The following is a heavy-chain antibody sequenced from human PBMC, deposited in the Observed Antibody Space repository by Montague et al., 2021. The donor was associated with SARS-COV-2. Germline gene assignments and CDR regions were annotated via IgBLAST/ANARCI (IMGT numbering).Heavy chain of an antibody. Sequence: CAISGDSVSSNTATWNWIRQSPSSGLQWQGGTYYMSKWNHDYAISLKSRITINPDTSKNQFSLQLSSVAPEDTAVFYCARTTTRMLYPENAFDIWGQGTMVTVSS. V-gene: IGHV6-1*01. CDR1: GDSVSSNTAT. CDR3: ARTTTRMLYPENAFDI. J-gene: IGHJ3*02. CDR2: TYYMSKWNH. D-gene: IGHD2-15*01.